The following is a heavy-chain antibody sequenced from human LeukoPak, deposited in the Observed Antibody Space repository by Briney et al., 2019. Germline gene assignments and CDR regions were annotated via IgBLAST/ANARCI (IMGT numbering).Heavy chain of an antibody. Sequence: ASVKVSCTASGYTFTTYGISWVRQAPGQGLEWMGWISAYNGNTNYAQKPQGRVTMTTDTSTSTAYMELRSLRSDDTAVYYCAGDPAINVHMFRGVNNWFDPWGQGTLVTVSS. V-gene: IGHV1-18*01. D-gene: IGHD3-10*01. CDR2: ISAYNGNT. J-gene: IGHJ5*02. CDR3: AGDPAINVHMFRGVNNWFDP. CDR1: GYTFTTYG.